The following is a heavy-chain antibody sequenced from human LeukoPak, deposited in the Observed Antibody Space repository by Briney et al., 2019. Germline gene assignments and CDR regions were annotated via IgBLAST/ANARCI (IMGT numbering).Heavy chain of an antibody. Sequence: GGSLRLPCTASGFTFGDYAMSWIRQAPGKGLEWVGFIRSKAYGETADYAASVKGRFTISRDDSKAIAYLQMNSLKTEDTAVYHCTRDRGAYNLYDYWGQGTLVTVSS. D-gene: IGHD1-1*01. J-gene: IGHJ4*02. CDR2: IRSKAYGETA. CDR1: GFTFGDYA. CDR3: TRDRGAYNLYDY. V-gene: IGHV3-49*03.